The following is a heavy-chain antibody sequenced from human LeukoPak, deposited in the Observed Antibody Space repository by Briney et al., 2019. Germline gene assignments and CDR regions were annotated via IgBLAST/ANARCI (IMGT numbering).Heavy chain of an antibody. CDR1: GGSFSGYY. J-gene: IGHJ4*02. CDR2: INHSGST. V-gene: IGHV4-34*01. D-gene: IGHD5-18*01. Sequence: PSETLSLTCAVYGGSFSGYYWSWVRQPPGKGLEWIGEINHSGSTNYNPSLKNRVTISIDTSKNQFSLKLSSVTAADTAAYYCARRSSGYSYGRHYYFDYWGQGTLLTVSS. CDR3: ARRSSGYSYGRHYYFDY.